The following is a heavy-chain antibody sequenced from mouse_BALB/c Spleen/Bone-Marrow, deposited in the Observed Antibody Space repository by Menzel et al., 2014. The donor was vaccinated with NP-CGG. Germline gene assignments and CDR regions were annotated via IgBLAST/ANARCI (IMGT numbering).Heavy chain of an antibody. CDR2: IWRGGST. Sequence: VHLVESGPSLVQPSQSLSITCTVSGFSLTSYGVRWVRQSPGKGLEWLGVIWRGGSTDYNAAFMSRLSITKDNSKSQVFFKMNSLQADDTAIYYCAKRGNYGYFDYWGQGTTLTVSS. CDR3: AKRGNYGYFDY. CDR1: GFSLTSYG. D-gene: IGHD2-1*01. J-gene: IGHJ2*01. V-gene: IGHV2-5-1*01.